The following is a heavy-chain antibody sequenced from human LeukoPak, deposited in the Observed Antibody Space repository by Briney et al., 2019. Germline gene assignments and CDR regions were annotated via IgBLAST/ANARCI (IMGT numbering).Heavy chain of an antibody. J-gene: IGHJ4*02. CDR1: GFTVSSNY. V-gene: IGHV3-66*01. Sequence: PGGSLRLSCAASGFTVSSNYMSWVRQAPGKGLEWVSVIYSGGSTYYADSVKGRFTISRDNSKNTLYLQMNSLRAEDTAVYYCARATHRYCSGGSCYVSDYWGQGTLVTVSS. D-gene: IGHD2-15*01. CDR2: IYSGGST. CDR3: ARATHRYCSGGSCYVSDY.